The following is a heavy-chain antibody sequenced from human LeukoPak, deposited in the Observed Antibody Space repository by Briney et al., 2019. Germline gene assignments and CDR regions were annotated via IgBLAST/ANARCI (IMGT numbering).Heavy chain of an antibody. CDR1: GGSISSSSYY. CDR2: IYYSGST. Sequence: SETLSLTCTVSGGSISSSSYYWGWMRQPPGKGLEWIGSIYYSGSTYYNPSLKSRVTISVDTSKNQFSLKLSSVTAADTAVYYCARRATGVVPAASVSGDDAFDIWGQGKMVTVSS. CDR3: ARRATGVVPAASVSGDDAFDI. J-gene: IGHJ3*02. V-gene: IGHV4-39*01. D-gene: IGHD2-2*01.